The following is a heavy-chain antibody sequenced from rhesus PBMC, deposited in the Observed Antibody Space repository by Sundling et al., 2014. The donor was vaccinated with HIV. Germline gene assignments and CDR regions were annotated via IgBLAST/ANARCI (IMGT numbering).Heavy chain of an antibody. D-gene: IGHD3-40*01. J-gene: IGHJ4*01. CDR2: INPGGGTI. Sequence: EVQLVESGGGLTKPGGSLRLSCAASGFTFSSYYMYWVRQAPGKGPEWVSDINPGGGTIYYADPVKGRFTMSRDNSKNTIFLQMNSLRPEDTAVYYCAKRDDISPGFGSWGQGVLVTVSS. CDR1: GFTFSSYY. V-gene: IGHV3S42*01. CDR3: AKRDDISPGFGS.